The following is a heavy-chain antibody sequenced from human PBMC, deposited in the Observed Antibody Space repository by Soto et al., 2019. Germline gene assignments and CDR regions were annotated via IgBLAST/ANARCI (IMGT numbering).Heavy chain of an antibody. V-gene: IGHV4-39*05. CDR3: AKTVYIGYDYSNRYYFDY. D-gene: IGHD4-4*01. J-gene: IGHJ4*02. CDR1: GGSISSSSYY. CDR2: IYYSGST. Sequence: QLQLQESGPGLVKPSETPSLTGSVSGGSISSSSYYWGWIRQPPGTGLEWIGSIYYSGSTYYNPSLKSRVPISVDSSKNEFSQKLSSVNAADTAVDDCAKTVYIGYDYSNRYYFDYWGQGTLVTVSS.